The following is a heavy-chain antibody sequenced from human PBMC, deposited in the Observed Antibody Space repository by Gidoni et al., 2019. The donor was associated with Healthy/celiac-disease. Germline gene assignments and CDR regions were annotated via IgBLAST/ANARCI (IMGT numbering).Heavy chain of an antibody. D-gene: IGHD2-2*02. V-gene: IGHV1-69*01. CDR2: IIPIFGTA. CDR3: ARGPSYCSSTSCYTPLYYYYYGMDV. J-gene: IGHJ6*02. Sequence: QVQLVQSGAAVKKPGSSVKVSCKASGGTFSSYASRGLRPAPGHGLEWMGGIIPIFGTANYAQKFQGRVTITADESTSTAYMELSSLRSEDTAVYYCARGPSYCSSTSCYTPLYYYYYGMDVWGQGTTVTVSS. CDR1: GGTFSSYA.